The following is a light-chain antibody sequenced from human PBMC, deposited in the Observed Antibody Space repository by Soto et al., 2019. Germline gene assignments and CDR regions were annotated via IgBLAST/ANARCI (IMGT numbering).Light chain of an antibody. CDR1: QSVSPY. J-gene: IGKJ3*01. V-gene: IGKV3-20*01. CDR3: QQYGSSPPVT. CDR2: GAS. Sequence: EIVLTQSPGTLSLSPGERATLSCRASQSVSPYLAWYQHKPGQAPRLLIYGASSRATGIPDRFSGSGSGTDFTLTISRLETEEFSVYFCQQYGSSPPVTFGPGTKVDIK.